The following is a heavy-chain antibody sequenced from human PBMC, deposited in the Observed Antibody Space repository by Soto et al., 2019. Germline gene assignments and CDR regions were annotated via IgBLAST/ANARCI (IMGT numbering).Heavy chain of an antibody. CDR1: GGSISRGGYY. V-gene: IGHV4-31*03. D-gene: IGHD3-3*01. J-gene: IGHJ4*02. CDR2: IYYSGSS. CDR3: SRSTTIFGVIMPPFHY. Sequence: PSEALSLTCTVSGGSISRGGYYWSWIRQHPGKGLEWIGYIYYSGSSYDNPSLKSRVTIPVDTSKNQFSLKLSAVTAADTAVYYGSRSTTIFGVIMPPFHYWGQVXLVTV.